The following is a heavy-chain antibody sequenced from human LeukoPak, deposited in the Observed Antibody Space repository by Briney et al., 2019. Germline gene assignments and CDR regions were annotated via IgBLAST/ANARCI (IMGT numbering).Heavy chain of an antibody. V-gene: IGHV1-18*01. CDR2: ISAYNGNT. J-gene: IGHJ6*02. CDR3: ARDRPSGLRYFDWLSQDYYYGMDV. D-gene: IGHD3-9*01. CDR1: GYTFTSYG. Sequence: ASVTVSCKASGYTFTSYGISWVRQAPGQGLEWMGWISAYNGNTNYAQKLQGRVTMTTDTSTSTAYMELRSLRSDDTAVYYCARDRPSGLRYFDWLSQDYYYGMDVWGQGTTVTVSS.